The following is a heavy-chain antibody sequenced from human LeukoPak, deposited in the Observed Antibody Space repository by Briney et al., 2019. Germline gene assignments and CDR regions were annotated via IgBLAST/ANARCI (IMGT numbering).Heavy chain of an antibody. V-gene: IGHV1-2*02. CDR1: GYTFTDYD. CDR2: MSPSSGKT. J-gene: IGHJ4*02. CDR3: ARDDQLPID. D-gene: IGHD1-1*01. Sequence: GASVKVSCEASGYTFTDYDIHWVRQAAGQGLEWMGWMSPSSGKTGLAQKFQGRVTMTRDTSISTAYMELSRLRSDDTAVYFCARDDQLPIDWGQGTLVTVSS.